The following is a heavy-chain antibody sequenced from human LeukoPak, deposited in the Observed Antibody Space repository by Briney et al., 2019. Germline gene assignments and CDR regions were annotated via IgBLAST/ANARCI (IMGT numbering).Heavy chain of an antibody. CDR3: AREVVVAATEAFDI. CDR1: GGTFSSYT. V-gene: IGHV1-69*04. J-gene: IGHJ3*02. Sequence: SVKVSCKASGGTFSSYTISWVRQAPGQGLEWMGRIIPILGIANYAQKFQGRVTITADKSTSTAYMELSSLRSEDTAVYYCAREVVVAATEAFDIWGQGTMATVSS. D-gene: IGHD2-15*01. CDR2: IIPILGIA.